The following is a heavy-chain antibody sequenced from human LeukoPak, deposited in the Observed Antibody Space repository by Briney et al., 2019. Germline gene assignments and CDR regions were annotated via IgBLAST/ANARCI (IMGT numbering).Heavy chain of an antibody. V-gene: IGHV3-30*04. CDR3: ARDRLNRADCGTDCYSAVFDY. CDR1: GFTFNNYA. CDR2: IASHAGDA. D-gene: IGHD2-21*02. Sequence: GGSLRLSCAASGFTFNNYAMNWVRQTPGKGLEWVAVIASHAGDAHYSDSVKGRFTISRDNSKNTLYLQMNNLGVEDTAVYYCARDRLNRADCGTDCYSAVFDYWGQGALVTVSS. J-gene: IGHJ4*02.